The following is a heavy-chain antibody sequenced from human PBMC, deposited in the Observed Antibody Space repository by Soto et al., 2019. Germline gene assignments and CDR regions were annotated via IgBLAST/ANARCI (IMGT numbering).Heavy chain of an antibody. CDR1: GYTFTGYY. V-gene: IGHV1-2*04. Sequence: SSVKVSCKASGYTFTGYYMHWVRQAPGQGLEWMGWINPNSGGTNYAQKFQGWVTMTRDTSISTAYMELRRLRSDDTAVYYGERSQYPRLLGDCYYDGMDVWGQGTTVTVSS. J-gene: IGHJ6*02. CDR2: INPNSGGT. D-gene: IGHD2-15*01. CDR3: ERSQYPRLLGDCYYDGMDV.